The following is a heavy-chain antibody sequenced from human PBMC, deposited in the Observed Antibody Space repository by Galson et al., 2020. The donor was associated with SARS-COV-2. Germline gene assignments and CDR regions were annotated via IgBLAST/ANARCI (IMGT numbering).Heavy chain of an antibody. V-gene: IGHV3-74*03. CDR3: AKEYYYDSTGPLDAFDI. J-gene: IGHJ3*02. CDR1: GFTFSSYW. D-gene: IGHD3-22*01. Sequence: GGSLRLSCAASGFTFSSYWMHWVRQAPGKGLVWVSRVNSAGTSTAYADSVKGRFTISRDNAKNTLYLQMNSLRAEDTAVYYCAKEYYYDSTGPLDAFDIWGQGTMVTVSS. CDR2: VNSAGTST.